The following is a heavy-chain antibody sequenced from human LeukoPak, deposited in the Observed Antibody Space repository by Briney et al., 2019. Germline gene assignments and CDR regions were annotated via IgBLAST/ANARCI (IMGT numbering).Heavy chain of an antibody. CDR1: GDSIRRGDYY. CDR3: ARGSGYFYCLDA. V-gene: IGHV4-30-4*01. J-gene: IGHJ6*02. D-gene: IGHD3-3*01. CDR2: IYYSGST. Sequence: SETLSLTCNVSGDSIRRGDYYWTWIRQSPGMGLEWIGYIYYSGSTQYNPSLESRISTSKDTSKNQFSLELTSVTAADTTVYYCARGSGYFYCLDAWGQGATVTVSS.